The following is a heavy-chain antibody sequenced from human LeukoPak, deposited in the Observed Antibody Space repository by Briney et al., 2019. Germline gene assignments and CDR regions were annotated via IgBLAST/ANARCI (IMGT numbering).Heavy chain of an antibody. CDR2: ISTYNDNT. Sequence: ASVKVSCKTSNYTFTNYGITWVRQPPGQGPEWLGWISTYNDNTYYAQKFQGRVTMTTDTSTSTAYMELMSLTSDDTAVYYCARSNSGSYYHFDYWGQGTLVTVSS. CDR1: NYTFTNYG. V-gene: IGHV1-18*01. J-gene: IGHJ4*02. CDR3: ARSNSGSYYHFDY. D-gene: IGHD1-26*01.